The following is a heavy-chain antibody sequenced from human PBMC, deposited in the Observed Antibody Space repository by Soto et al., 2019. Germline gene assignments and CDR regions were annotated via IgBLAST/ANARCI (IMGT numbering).Heavy chain of an antibody. CDR3: AKDDGSSWYVDF. CDR1: GFTFSSYA. CDR2: VGSGGGRT. D-gene: IGHD6-13*01. J-gene: IGHJ4*02. Sequence: EVQLEESGGGLVKPGRSLRLSCAASGFTFSSYAMSWVRQAPGKGLEWVSSVGSGGGRTYYADSVKGRFTISRDNSKNTLYLQMNSLRAEDTAVYYCAKDDGSSWYVDFWGQGTLVTVSS. V-gene: IGHV3-23*04.